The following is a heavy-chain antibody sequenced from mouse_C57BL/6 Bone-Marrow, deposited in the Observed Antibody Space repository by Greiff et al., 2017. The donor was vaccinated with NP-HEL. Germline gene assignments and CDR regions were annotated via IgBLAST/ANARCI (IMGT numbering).Heavy chain of an antibody. J-gene: IGHJ4*01. Sequence: EVQGVESGEGLVKPGGSLKLSCAASGFTFSSYAMSWVRQTPEKRLAWVAYISSGGDYIYYADTVKGRFTISRDNARNTLYLQMSSLKSEDTAMYYCTRGTDWDGYYAMDYWGQGTSVTVSS. D-gene: IGHD4-1*01. V-gene: IGHV5-9-1*02. CDR3: TRGTDWDGYYAMDY. CDR1: GFTFSSYA. CDR2: ISSGGDYI.